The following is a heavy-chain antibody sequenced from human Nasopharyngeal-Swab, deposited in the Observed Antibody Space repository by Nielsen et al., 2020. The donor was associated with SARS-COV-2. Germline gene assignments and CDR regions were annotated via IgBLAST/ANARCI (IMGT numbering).Heavy chain of an antibody. J-gene: IGHJ5*02. V-gene: IGHV1-3*01. CDR2: INAGNGNT. D-gene: IGHD4-17*01. CDR1: GYTFTSYA. CDR3: AKDIMTTVTDDWWFDP. Sequence: ASVKVSCKASGYTFTSYAMHWVRQAPGQRLEWMGWINAGNGNTKYSQKFQGRVTITRDTSASTAYMELSSLRSEDTAVYYCAKDIMTTVTDDWWFDPWGQGTLVTVSS.